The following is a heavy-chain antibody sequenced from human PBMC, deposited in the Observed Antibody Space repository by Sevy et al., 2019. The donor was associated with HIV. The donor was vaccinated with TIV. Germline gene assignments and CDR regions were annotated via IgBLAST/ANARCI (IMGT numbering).Heavy chain of an antibody. CDR3: ARESDRYTASPGY. Sequence: ASVKVSCKASGYTFTSYAMHWVRQAPGQRLEWMGWINAGNGNTKYSQKFQGRVTITRDTSASTAYMELSSLRSEDTAVYYCARESDRYTASPGYWGQGTLVTVSS. J-gene: IGHJ4*02. D-gene: IGHD5-18*01. V-gene: IGHV1-3*01. CDR2: INAGNGNT. CDR1: GYTFTSYA.